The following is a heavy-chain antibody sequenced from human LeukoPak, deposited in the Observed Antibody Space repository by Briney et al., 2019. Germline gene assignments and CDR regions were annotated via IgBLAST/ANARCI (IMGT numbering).Heavy chain of an antibody. J-gene: IGHJ4*02. Sequence: GGSLRLSCAASGFTFSSYAMSWVRLAPGKGLEWVSAISGSGGSTYYADSVKGRFTISRDNSKNTLYLQMNSLRAEDSAVYYCAKDRFYYDSFPGYWGQGTLVTVSS. D-gene: IGHD3-22*01. CDR1: GFTFSSYA. CDR3: AKDRFYYDSFPGY. V-gene: IGHV3-23*01. CDR2: ISGSGGST.